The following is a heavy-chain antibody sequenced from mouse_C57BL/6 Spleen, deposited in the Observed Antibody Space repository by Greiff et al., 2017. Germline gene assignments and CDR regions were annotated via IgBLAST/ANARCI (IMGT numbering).Heavy chain of an antibody. D-gene: IGHD4-1*01. CDR1: GFNIKDDY. Sequence: EVKLMESGAELVRPGASVKLSCTASGFNIKDDYLHWVKQRPEQGLEWIGWIDPENGDTEYASKFQGQATITTDTSSNTAYLQLSSLTSEDTAVYYCTTNWALADWGQGTLVTVSA. CDR3: TTNWALAD. V-gene: IGHV14-4*01. J-gene: IGHJ3*01. CDR2: IDPENGDT.